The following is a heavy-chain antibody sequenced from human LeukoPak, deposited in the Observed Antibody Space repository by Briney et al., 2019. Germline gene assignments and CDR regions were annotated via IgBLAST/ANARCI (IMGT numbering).Heavy chain of an antibody. Sequence: GGSLRLSCAASGFTFSHYGMHWVRQAPGKGLEWVAFMRYSASDTYYADSVKGRFTISRDNSKNTLYLQMNSLRAEDTAVYYCAKTGNPPTGDYWGQGTLVSVSS. CDR2: MRYSASDT. D-gene: IGHD1-1*01. CDR3: AKTGNPPTGDY. V-gene: IGHV3-30*02. J-gene: IGHJ4*02. CDR1: GFTFSHYG.